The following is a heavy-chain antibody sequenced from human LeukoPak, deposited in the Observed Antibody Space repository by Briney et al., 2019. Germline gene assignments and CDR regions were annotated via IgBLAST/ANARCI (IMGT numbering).Heavy chain of an antibody. Sequence: GGSLRLSCTVSGFTVTSTHMDWVRQAPGKGPEWVALIYDDGGTVYADSVKDRFTISRDNSKNMVYLQMNSLRPEDSAVYYCARDRAGRRSSWVEFDLWGQGTLVTVSS. CDR2: IYDDGGT. J-gene: IGHJ5*02. CDR1: GFTVTSTH. V-gene: IGHV3-53*05. CDR3: ARDRAGRRSSWVEFDL. D-gene: IGHD3-10*01.